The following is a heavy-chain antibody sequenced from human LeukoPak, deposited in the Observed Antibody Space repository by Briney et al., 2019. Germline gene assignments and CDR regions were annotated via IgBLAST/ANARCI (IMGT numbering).Heavy chain of an antibody. CDR3: AKDLHGKRGFDY. CDR2: ISSSGGTI. CDR1: GFTFSDYY. V-gene: IGHV3-11*04. Sequence: KAGGSLRLSCAASGFTFSDYYMNWIRQAPGKGLEWISYISSSGGTIYYADSVKGRFTISRDNSKNTLYLQMNSLRAEDTAVYYCAKDLHGKRGFDYWGQGTLVTVSS. J-gene: IGHJ4*02.